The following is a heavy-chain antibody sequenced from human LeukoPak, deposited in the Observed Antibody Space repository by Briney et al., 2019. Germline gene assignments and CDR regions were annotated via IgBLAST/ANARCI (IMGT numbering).Heavy chain of an antibody. D-gene: IGHD3-22*01. CDR1: GYTFTTYA. J-gene: IGHJ4*02. Sequence: ASVKVSCKASGYTFTTYAMNWVRQATGQGLEWMGWMNPNSGNTGYAQKFQGRVTITRNTSISTAYMELSSLRSEDTAVYYCARGYHRLYSSGSGDDYWGQGTLVTVSS. V-gene: IGHV1-8*03. CDR3: ARGYHRLYSSGSGDDY. CDR2: MNPNSGNT.